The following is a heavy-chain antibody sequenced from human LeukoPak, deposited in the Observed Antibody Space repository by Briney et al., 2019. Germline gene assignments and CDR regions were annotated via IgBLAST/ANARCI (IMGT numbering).Heavy chain of an antibody. D-gene: IGHD3-10*01. J-gene: IGHJ4*02. V-gene: IGHV3-74*01. CDR2: INSDGSST. CDR3: AKDRGMVQNDFDY. Sequence: GGSLRLSCAASGFTFSSYWMHWVRQAPGKGLVWVSRINSDGSSTNYADSVKGRFTISRDNSKNTLYLQMNSLRAEDTAVYYCAKDRGMVQNDFDYWGQGTLVTVSS. CDR1: GFTFSSYW.